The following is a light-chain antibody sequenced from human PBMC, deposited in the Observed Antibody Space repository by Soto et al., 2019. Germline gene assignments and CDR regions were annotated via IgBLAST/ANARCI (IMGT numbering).Light chain of an antibody. J-gene: IGKJ5*01. CDR3: QQYGSAPRIT. CDR2: GAS. CDR1: QSVSSSY. Sequence: EIVLTQSPGTLSLSPGERATLSCRASQSVSSSYLAWYQQKPGQAPRLLIYGASSRATGIPGRFSGSGSGTYFTLTIGRLEPEDFAVYYCQQYGSAPRITFGQGTRLEIK. V-gene: IGKV3-20*01.